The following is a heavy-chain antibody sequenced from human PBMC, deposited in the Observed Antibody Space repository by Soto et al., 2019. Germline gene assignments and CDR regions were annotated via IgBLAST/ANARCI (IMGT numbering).Heavy chain of an antibody. D-gene: IGHD5-18*01. CDR1: GFTFSSYA. V-gene: IGHV3-30-3*01. J-gene: IGHJ4*02. CDR3: ARPPDSYGYGGSY. Sequence: PGGSLRLSCAASGFTFSSYAMHWVRQAPGKGLEWVAVISYDGSNKYYADSVKGRFTISRDNSKNTLYLQMNSLRAEDTAVYYCARPPDSYGYGGSYWGQGTLVTVSS. CDR2: ISYDGSNK.